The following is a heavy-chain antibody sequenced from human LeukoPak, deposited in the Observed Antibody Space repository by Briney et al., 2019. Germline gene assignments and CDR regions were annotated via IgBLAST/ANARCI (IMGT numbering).Heavy chain of an antibody. CDR3: ARVASPSTYCFDF. J-gene: IGHJ4*02. CDR2: INPNSGVP. Sequence: ASVKVSCKASGYTFSDHYIHWVRQAPGQGLEWMGWINPNSGVPNYAQKFEGGVTMTRDTSVSTAYMEVSSLRSDDTAVYYCARVASPSTYCFDFWGQGSLVTVSS. V-gene: IGHV1-2*02. CDR1: GYTFSDHY. D-gene: IGHD2-15*01.